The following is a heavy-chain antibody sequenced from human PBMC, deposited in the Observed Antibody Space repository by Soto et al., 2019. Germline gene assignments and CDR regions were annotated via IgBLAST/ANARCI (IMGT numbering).Heavy chain of an antibody. CDR2: ISGSGGST. J-gene: IGHJ4*02. Sequence: GGSLRLCCAASGFTFSSYAMSWVRQAPGKGLEWVSAISGSGGSTYYADSVKGRFTISRDNSKNTLYLQMNSLRAEDTAVYYCAKDRTYYYGSDNFDYWGQGTLVTVSS. V-gene: IGHV3-23*01. D-gene: IGHD3-10*01. CDR3: AKDRTYYYGSDNFDY. CDR1: GFTFSSYA.